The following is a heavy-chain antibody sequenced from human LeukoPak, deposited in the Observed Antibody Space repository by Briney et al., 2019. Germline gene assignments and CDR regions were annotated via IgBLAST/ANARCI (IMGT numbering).Heavy chain of an antibody. V-gene: IGHV4-4*07. CDR1: GGSISSYY. J-gene: IGHJ3*02. CDR3: ARVKWSNWGGDCYLAFDI. CDR2: IYTSGST. Sequence: PSETLSLTCTVSGGSISSYYWSWIRQPAGKGLEWIGRIYTSGSTNYNPSLKSRVTMSVDTSKNQFSLKLSSVTAADTAVYYCARVKWSNWGGDCYLAFDIWGQGTMVTVSS. D-gene: IGHD2-21*02.